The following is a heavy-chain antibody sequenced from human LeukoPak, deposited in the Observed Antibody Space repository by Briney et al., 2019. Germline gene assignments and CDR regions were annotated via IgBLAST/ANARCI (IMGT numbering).Heavy chain of an antibody. CDR1: GFTFSSYS. J-gene: IGHJ5*02. V-gene: IGHV3-23*01. Sequence: GGSLRLSCAASGFTFSSYSMSWVRQAPGKGLEWISIISGNGGNTFYADSVKGRFTISRDNSKNTLYMQMNSLRAEDTAVYYCAKVFIYPRREFDTWGQGTLVTVSS. CDR2: ISGNGGNT. D-gene: IGHD3-16*02. CDR3: AKVFIYPRREFDT.